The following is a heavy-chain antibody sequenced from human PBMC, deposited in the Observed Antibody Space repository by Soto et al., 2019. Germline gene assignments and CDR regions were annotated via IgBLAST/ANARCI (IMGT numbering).Heavy chain of an antibody. D-gene: IGHD6-19*01. CDR3: AKGGRQWLVTSDFNY. J-gene: IGHJ4*02. CDR1: GFTFSDYA. V-gene: IGHV3-30*18. CDR2: VSHDGRNT. Sequence: VQLVESGGGVVQPGRSLRLSCAASGFTFSDYAMHWVRQAPGKGLEWVAVVSHDGRNTHYADSVKGRFTISRDSSKNPVSLERTSLRAEDTAVYYCAKGGRQWLVTSDFNYWGQGALVTVSS.